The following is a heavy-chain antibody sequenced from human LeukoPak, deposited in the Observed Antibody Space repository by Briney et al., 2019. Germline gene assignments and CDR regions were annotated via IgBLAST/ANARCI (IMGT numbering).Heavy chain of an antibody. CDR3: AREAGLVRRYDAFEI. Sequence: GASVKVSCKASGYSFTTYAIHWVRQAPGQGPEWMGWINTNTGNPTYAQGFTGRFVFYLDTSVSAAHLQINSLQAEDTAVYYCAREAGLVRRYDAFEIWGQGTMVSVSS. CDR2: INTNTGNP. CDR1: GYSFTTYA. J-gene: IGHJ3*02. D-gene: IGHD3-10*01. V-gene: IGHV7-4-1*02.